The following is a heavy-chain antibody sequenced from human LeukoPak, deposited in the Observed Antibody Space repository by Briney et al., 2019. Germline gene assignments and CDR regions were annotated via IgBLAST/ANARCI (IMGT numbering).Heavy chain of an antibody. D-gene: IGHD3-22*01. J-gene: IGHJ4*02. CDR2: ISGSGSII. Sequence: GGSLRLSCAASGFTFSSYEMNWVRQAPGKGLEWVSYISGSGSIIYYADSVKGRFTISRDNAKNSLYLQMNSLRALDTANYYCARVGHDSSGYYYHYYFDFWGQETLVTVSS. CDR1: GFTFSSYE. CDR3: ARVGHDSSGYYYHYYFDF. V-gene: IGHV3-48*03.